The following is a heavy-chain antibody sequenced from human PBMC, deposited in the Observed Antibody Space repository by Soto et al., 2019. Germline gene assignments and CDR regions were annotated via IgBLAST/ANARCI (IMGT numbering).Heavy chain of an antibody. J-gene: IGHJ5*02. CDR2: IDPSDSYT. V-gene: IGHV5-10-1*01. D-gene: IGHD1-26*01. CDR1: GYRFISHW. Sequence: GESLKISCKGSGYRFISHWISWVRQMPGKGLEWMGRIDPSDSYTNYSPSFQGHVTISADKSISTAYLQWSSLKASDTAMYYCARIVGATTYHWFDPLGQGTLVTVSS. CDR3: ARIVGATTYHWFDP.